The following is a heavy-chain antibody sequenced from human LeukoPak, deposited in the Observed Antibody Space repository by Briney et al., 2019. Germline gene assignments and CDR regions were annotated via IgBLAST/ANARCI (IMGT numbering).Heavy chain of an antibody. V-gene: IGHV3-23*01. CDR1: GFTFSDNY. Sequence: AGGSLRLSCAASGFTFSDNYMSWIRQAPGKGLEWVSCISVSGGGTYYADSVKGRFTVSRDNSKNTLDLQMNGLRAEDTAVYYCAKAGSRNTDYYYDDMDVWGQGTTATVSS. CDR3: AKAGSRNTDYYYDDMDV. D-gene: IGHD3-10*01. J-gene: IGHJ6*02. CDR2: ISVSGGGT.